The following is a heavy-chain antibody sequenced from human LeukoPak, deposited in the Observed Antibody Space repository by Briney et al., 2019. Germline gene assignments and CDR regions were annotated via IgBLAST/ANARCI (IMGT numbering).Heavy chain of an antibody. CDR3: AKRGVVIRVILVGFHKEAYYFDS. Sequence: GGSLRLSCAVSGITLSNYGMSWVRQAPGKGLEWVAGISDSGGRTKYADSVKGRFTISRDNSKNTLYLQMNSLRAEDTAVYFCAKRGVVIRVILVGFHKEAYYFDSWGQGALVTVSS. J-gene: IGHJ4*02. D-gene: IGHD3-22*01. CDR1: GITLSNYG. V-gene: IGHV3-23*01. CDR2: ISDSGGRT.